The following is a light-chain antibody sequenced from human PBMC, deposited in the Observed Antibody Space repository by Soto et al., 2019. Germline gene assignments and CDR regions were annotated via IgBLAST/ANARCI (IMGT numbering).Light chain of an antibody. Sequence: QSALTQPASVSGSPGQSITISCTGTSSDVGGFRYVSWFQQHPGKAPKLIIYEVNNRPSGVSNRFSGSKSGNTASLTISGLQAEDEAEYYCYSYTSTDTPYVFGTGTKLTVL. CDR1: SSDVGGFRY. J-gene: IGLJ1*01. CDR3: YSYTSTDTPYV. CDR2: EVN. V-gene: IGLV2-14*01.